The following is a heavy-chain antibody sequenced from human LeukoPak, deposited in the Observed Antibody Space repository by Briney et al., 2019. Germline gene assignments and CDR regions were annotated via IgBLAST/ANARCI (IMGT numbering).Heavy chain of an antibody. CDR2: ISSSSSYI. CDR3: ARHIFDSSGYYLDY. CDR1: GFTFSSYS. V-gene: IGHV3-21*04. D-gene: IGHD3-22*01. Sequence: GGSLRLSCAASGFTFSSYSMNWVRQAPGKGLEWVSSISSSSSYIYYADSVKGRFTISRDNAKNSLYLQMNSLRAEDTAVYYCARHIFDSSGYYLDYWGQGTLVTVSS. J-gene: IGHJ4*02.